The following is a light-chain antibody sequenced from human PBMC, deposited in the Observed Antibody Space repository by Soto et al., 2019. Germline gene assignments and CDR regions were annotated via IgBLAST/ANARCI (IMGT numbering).Light chain of an antibody. CDR2: GAS. J-gene: IGKJ1*01. CDR1: QSVSSN. CDR3: QQYNNWWT. Sequence: EIVMTQSPATLSVSPGERATLSCRASQSVSSNLAWYQQKPGQAPRLLIYGASTRATGIPARFRGSGSGTEFTLTISSLQSEAFAVYYCQQYNNWWTFGQGTKVEIK. V-gene: IGKV3-15*01.